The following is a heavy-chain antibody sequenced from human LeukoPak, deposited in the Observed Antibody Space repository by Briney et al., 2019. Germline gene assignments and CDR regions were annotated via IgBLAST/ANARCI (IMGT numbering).Heavy chain of an antibody. Sequence: KSGGSLRLSCAASGFTVSSNYMSWVRQAPGKGLEWVSYISSSGSTIYYADSVKGRFTISRDNAKNSLYLQMNSLRAEDTAVYYCAREAYGSGSHPVDYWGQGTLVTVSS. J-gene: IGHJ4*02. CDR2: ISSSGSTI. D-gene: IGHD3-10*01. CDR3: AREAYGSGSHPVDY. V-gene: IGHV3-11*04. CDR1: GFTVSSNY.